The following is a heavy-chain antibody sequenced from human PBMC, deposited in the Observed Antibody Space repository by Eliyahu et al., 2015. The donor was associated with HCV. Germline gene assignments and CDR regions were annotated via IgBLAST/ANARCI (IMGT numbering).Heavy chain of an antibody. Sequence: QVQLVQSGAEVKKPGAAVKVSCKASGYTFTNYGLSWIRQAPGQGLEWMGWINVLPGKTSYVQTLQGRINMTTDTSTRTAYMELRSLRSDDTAVYFCARGLGVGDNDFWGQGTLVTVSS. J-gene: IGHJ4*02. D-gene: IGHD2-8*01. CDR3: ARGLGVGDNDF. CDR1: GYTFTNYG. CDR2: INVLPGKT. V-gene: IGHV1-18*01.